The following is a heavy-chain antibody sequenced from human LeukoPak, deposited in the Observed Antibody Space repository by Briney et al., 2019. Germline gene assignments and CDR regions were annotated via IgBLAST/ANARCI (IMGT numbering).Heavy chain of an antibody. CDR1: GFTFSSYG. J-gene: IGHJ4*02. Sequence: GGSLRLSCAASGFTFSSYGMSWVRQAPGKGLEWVSAISGSGGSTYYADSVKGRFTISRDNSKNTLYLQMNSLRAEDTAVYYCARDRYHYGSGSYPDYWGQGTLVTVSS. D-gene: IGHD3-10*01. V-gene: IGHV3-23*01. CDR2: ISGSGGST. CDR3: ARDRYHYGSGSYPDY.